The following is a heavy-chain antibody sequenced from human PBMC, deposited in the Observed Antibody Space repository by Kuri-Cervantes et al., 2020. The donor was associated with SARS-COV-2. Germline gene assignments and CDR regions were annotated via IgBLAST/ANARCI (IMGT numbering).Heavy chain of an antibody. CDR2: IKQDGSNK. D-gene: IGHD1-26*01. Sequence: GGSLRLSCAASGFTFSSYSMNWVRQAPGKGLEWVANIKQDGSNKYYADSVKGRFTISRDNSKNTLYLQMNSLRAEDTAVYYCAKTAGSGSYHYYYYYMDVWGKGTTVTVSS. J-gene: IGHJ6*03. CDR3: AKTAGSGSYHYYYYYMDV. V-gene: IGHV3-30*02. CDR1: GFTFSSYS.